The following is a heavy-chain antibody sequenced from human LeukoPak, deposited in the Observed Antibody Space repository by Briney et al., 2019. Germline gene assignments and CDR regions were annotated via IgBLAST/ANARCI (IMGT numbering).Heavy chain of an antibody. CDR3: AKDREWPYWALFDY. V-gene: IGHV3-23*01. Sequence: LPGGPLRLSCAASGFTFSSYAMSWVRQAPGKGLEWVSAISGSGGSTYYADSVKGRFTISRDNSKNTLYLQMNSLRAEDTAVYYCAKDREWPYWALFDYWGQGTLVTVSS. CDR1: GFTFSSYA. CDR2: ISGSGGST. D-gene: IGHD3-3*01. J-gene: IGHJ4*02.